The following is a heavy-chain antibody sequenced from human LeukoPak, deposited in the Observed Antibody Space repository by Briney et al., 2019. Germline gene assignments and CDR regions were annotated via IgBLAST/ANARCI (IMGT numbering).Heavy chain of an antibody. CDR2: IYYSGST. V-gene: IGHV4-59*01. CDR3: ARVQQQLLPFDY. D-gene: IGHD6-13*01. J-gene: IGHJ4*02. CDR1: GGSISSNY. Sequence: SETLSLTCSVSGGSISSNYWSWIRQPPGKGLEWIGNIYYSGSTNYNPSLKSRVTISVDTSKHQFSLKLSSVTAADTAVYYCARVQQQLLPFDYWGQGILVTVSS.